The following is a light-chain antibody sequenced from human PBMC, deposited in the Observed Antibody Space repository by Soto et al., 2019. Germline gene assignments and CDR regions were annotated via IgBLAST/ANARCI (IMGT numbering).Light chain of an antibody. Sequence: EILLTQSPVTLSLSPWEGASLSFRASQSINTYLAWYQQKPGQAPRLLIYDASKRATGIPARFSGSGSGTNFTLTISSLEPEDFAVYYCQQRRSWQVTFGQGTRLEIK. J-gene: IGKJ5*01. V-gene: IGKV3D-11*02. CDR3: QQRRSWQVT. CDR2: DAS. CDR1: QSINTY.